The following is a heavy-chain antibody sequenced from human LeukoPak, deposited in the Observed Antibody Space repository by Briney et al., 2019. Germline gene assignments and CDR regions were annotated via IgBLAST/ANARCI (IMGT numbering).Heavy chain of an antibody. Sequence: GGSLRLSCAASGFTFSSYSMNWVRQAPGKGLEWVSSISSSSSYIYYADSVKGRFTISRDNAKNSLYLQMNSLRAEDTAVYYCARESSGYSGYDSGVEYYYYYMDVWGKGTTVTVSS. CDR2: ISSSSSYI. CDR1: GFTFSSYS. CDR3: ARESSGYSGYDSGVEYYYYYMDV. J-gene: IGHJ6*03. D-gene: IGHD5-12*01. V-gene: IGHV3-21*01.